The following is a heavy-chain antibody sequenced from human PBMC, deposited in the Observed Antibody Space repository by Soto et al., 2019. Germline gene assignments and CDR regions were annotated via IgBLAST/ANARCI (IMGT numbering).Heavy chain of an antibody. Sequence: QITLKESGPTLVKPTQTLTLTCTFSGFSLSTSGVGVGWIRQPPGKALEWLALIYWDDDKRYSPSLKSRLTITKDTSKNQVVLTMTNMDPVDTASYYCAHPGRGWYSFEIWGQGTMVTVSS. V-gene: IGHV2-5*02. CDR1: GFSLSTSGVG. D-gene: IGHD6-19*01. J-gene: IGHJ3*02. CDR3: AHPGRGWYSFEI. CDR2: IYWDDDK.